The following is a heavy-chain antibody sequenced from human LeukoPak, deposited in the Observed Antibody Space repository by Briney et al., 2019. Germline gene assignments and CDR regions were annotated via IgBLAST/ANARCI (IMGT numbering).Heavy chain of an antibody. J-gene: IGHJ6*03. CDR2: ISSSSSYI. D-gene: IGHD3-10*01. CDR1: GFTISSYS. V-gene: IGHV3-21*01. CDR3: ARDGYYYGSGTLYYYYYYMDV. Sequence: GGSLRLSCAASGFTISSYSMNWVRQAPGKGLEWVSSISSSSSYIYYADSVKGRFTISRDNAKNSLYLQMNSLRAEDTAVYYCARDGYYYGSGTLYYYYYYMDVWGKGTTVTVSS.